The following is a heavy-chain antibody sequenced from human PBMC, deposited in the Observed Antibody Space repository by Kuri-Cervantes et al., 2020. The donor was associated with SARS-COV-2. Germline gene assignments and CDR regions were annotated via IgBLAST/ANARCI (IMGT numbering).Heavy chain of an antibody. CDR1: GYTLTELS. Sequence: ASVKVSCKVSGYTLTELSMHWVRQAPGKGLEWMGGFDPEDGETIYAQKFQGRVTMTEDTSTDTAYMELSSLRSEDTAVYYCARHRIYGGNPYDAFDIWGQGTMVTVSS. CDR3: ARHRIYGGNPYDAFDI. CDR2: FDPEDGET. D-gene: IGHD4-23*01. V-gene: IGHV1-24*01. J-gene: IGHJ3*02.